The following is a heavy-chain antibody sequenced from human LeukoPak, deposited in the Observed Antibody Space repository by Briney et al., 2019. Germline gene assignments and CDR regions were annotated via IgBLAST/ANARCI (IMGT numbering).Heavy chain of an antibody. D-gene: IGHD5-24*01. CDR1: GDSISGSGYY. J-gene: IGHJ4*02. CDR2: VYYSGST. Sequence: SETLSLTCTVSGDSISGSGYYWGWIRQPPGKGLEWIGSVYYSGSTYYNPSLNSRVIISADTSKKQFSLKLTSVTAADTAVYFCSRGTDAYKGGNYWGQGTLVTVSS. CDR3: SRGTDAYKGGNY. V-gene: IGHV4-39*07.